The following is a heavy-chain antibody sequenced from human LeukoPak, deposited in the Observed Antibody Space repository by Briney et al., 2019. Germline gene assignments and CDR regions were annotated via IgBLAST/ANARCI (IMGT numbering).Heavy chain of an antibody. CDR3: AGVEPATEWGVDY. D-gene: IGHD2-2*01. Sequence: PSVTLSLTCSVSGGSISSYYWNWIRQPPGKGLEWIGYFYNSRTSNYNPTLKSRVTISVDTSKNQFSLKLNSVTAADTAVYYCAGVEPATEWGVDYWGQGILVTVSS. J-gene: IGHJ4*02. CDR1: GGSISSYY. V-gene: IGHV4-59*01. CDR2: FYNSRTS.